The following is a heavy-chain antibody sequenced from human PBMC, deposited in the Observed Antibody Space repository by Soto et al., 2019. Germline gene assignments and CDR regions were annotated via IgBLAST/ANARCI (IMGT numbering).Heavy chain of an antibody. CDR1: GFSLTTSGVG. CDR2: IYWDDDK. J-gene: IGHJ4*02. V-gene: IGHV2-5*02. Sequence: QITLNESGPTVVRPTEPLTLTCRFSGFSLTTSGVGVGWIRQSPGKAPEWLALIYWDDDKRYSASLKSRLTINNDNSKNPVVLTMSDLDPTDTATYYCAHRVLRTVFGLVTTTAIYFDFWGQGTPVAVSS. CDR3: AHRVLRTVFGLVTTTAIYFDF. D-gene: IGHD3-3*01.